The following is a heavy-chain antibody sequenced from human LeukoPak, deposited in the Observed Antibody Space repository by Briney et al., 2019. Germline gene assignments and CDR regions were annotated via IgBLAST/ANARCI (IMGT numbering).Heavy chain of an antibody. CDR2: IYHSGST. CDR1: GYSISSGYY. V-gene: IGHV4-38-2*01. J-gene: IGHJ5*02. D-gene: IGHD1-26*01. CDR3: ARLGLPDSGSHPVLGWFDP. Sequence: TSETLSLTCAVSGYSISSGYYWGWIRQPPGKVLEWVGSIYHSGSTYYHPSLKSRVTISVDSSKHQFSLKLSSVTAADTAVYYCARLGLPDSGSHPVLGWFDPWGQGTLVTVSS.